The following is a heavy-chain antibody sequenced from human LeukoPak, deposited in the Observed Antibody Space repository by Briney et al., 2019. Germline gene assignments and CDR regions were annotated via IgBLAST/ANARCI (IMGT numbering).Heavy chain of an antibody. D-gene: IGHD3-22*01. CDR1: GGSISSYY. J-gene: IGHJ5*02. CDR2: IYYSGST. Sequence: SETLSLTCTVSGGSISSYYWSWIRQPPGKGLEWIGYIYYSGSTNYNPSLKSRVTISVDTSKNQFSLKLSSVTAADTAVYYCASRYDSSGYLYNWFDPWGQGTLVTVSS. CDR3: ASRYDSSGYLYNWFDP. V-gene: IGHV4-59*08.